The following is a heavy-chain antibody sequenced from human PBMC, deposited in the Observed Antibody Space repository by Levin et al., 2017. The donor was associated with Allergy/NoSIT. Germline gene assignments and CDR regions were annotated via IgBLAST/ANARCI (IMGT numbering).Heavy chain of an antibody. J-gene: IGHJ4*02. CDR3: ANGDRWRFYFDY. CDR2: ISGSGGTT. V-gene: IGHV3-23*01. Sequence: PGGSLRLSCAASGFTFSSYAMSWVRQAPGKGLEWVSAISGSGGTTYYADSVKGRLTISRDNSKNTLYLQMNSLRAEDTAVYYCANGDRWRFYFDYWGQGTLVTVSS. CDR1: GFTFSSYA.